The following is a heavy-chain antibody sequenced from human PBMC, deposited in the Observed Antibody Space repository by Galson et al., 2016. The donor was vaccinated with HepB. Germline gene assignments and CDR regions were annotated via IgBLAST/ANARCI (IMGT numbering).Heavy chain of an antibody. J-gene: IGHJ6*02. D-gene: IGHD3-10*01. V-gene: IGHV3-30-3*01. Sequence: SLRLSCAASRFTFSSYAFHWVRRAQGKGLEWVAVISSDGSSKYYADSVKGRFTISRDTSKNTLFLQMDSLRAEDTAVYYCARAGLYGSGIYHYYAMDVWGQGTTVTVSS. CDR3: ARAGLYGSGIYHYYAMDV. CDR2: ISSDGSSK. CDR1: RFTFSSYA.